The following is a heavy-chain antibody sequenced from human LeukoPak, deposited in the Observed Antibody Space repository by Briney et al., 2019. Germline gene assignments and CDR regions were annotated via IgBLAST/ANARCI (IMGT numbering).Heavy chain of an antibody. V-gene: IGHV1-69*05. Sequence: SVKVSCKASGGTFSSYAISWVRQAPGQGLEWMGGIIPIFGTANYAQKFQGRVTITTDESTSTAYMELSSLRSEDTAVYYCARSYGDLIYFQHWGQGTLVTVSS. CDR1: GGTFSSYA. J-gene: IGHJ1*01. D-gene: IGHD4-17*01. CDR3: ARSYGDLIYFQH. CDR2: IIPIFGTA.